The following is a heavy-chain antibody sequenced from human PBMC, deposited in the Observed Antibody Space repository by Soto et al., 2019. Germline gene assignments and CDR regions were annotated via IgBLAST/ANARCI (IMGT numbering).Heavy chain of an antibody. V-gene: IGHV1-69*01. CDR2: VIPIFGTA. CDR1: GGTFSSYA. J-gene: IGHJ4*02. D-gene: IGHD3-22*01. Sequence: QVQLVQSGAEVKKPGSSVKVSCKASGGTFSSYAISWVRQAPGQGLEWMGGVIPIFGTANYAQKFQGRVTITADESTSTACIELSSLRSEDTAVYYCARVDDSSGYYWGGYFDYWGQGTLVTVSS. CDR3: ARVDDSSGYYWGGYFDY.